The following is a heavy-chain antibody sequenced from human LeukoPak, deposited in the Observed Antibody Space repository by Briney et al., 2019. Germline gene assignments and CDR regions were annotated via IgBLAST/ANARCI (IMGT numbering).Heavy chain of an antibody. D-gene: IGHD6-13*01. CDR1: GFTFSSYA. CDR2: ISSNGGVT. Sequence: PGGSLRLSCAASGFTFSSYAMHWVRQAPGKGLEYVSAISSNGGVTYYANSVKGRFTISRDNSKNTLYLQMGSLRTEDMAVYYCARARGMVAAGTHFDYWGQGTLVTVSS. J-gene: IGHJ4*02. CDR3: ARARGMVAAGTHFDY. V-gene: IGHV3-64*01.